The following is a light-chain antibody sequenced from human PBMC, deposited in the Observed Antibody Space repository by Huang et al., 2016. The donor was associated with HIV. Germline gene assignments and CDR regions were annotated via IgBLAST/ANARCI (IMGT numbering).Light chain of an antibody. CDR3: QQYGSSPPYT. Sequence: EIVLTQSPGTLSLSPGERATLSCRASQSISSTFLAWYQQKPGQAPRLLIYGASSRATGIPDRFGCSGSGTDFTLTISRLEPEDFAVYYCQQYGSSPPYTFGQGTKLEIK. J-gene: IGKJ2*01. CDR1: QSISSTF. CDR2: GAS. V-gene: IGKV3-20*01.